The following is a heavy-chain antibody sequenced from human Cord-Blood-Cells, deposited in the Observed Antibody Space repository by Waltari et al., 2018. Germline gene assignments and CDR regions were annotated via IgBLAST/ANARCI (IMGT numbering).Heavy chain of an antibody. J-gene: IGHJ3*02. CDR2: FDPEDGET. CDR3: ATDLKEIFGVVNDAFDI. Sequence: QVQLVQSGAEVKKPGASVKVSCKVSGSTLTDLSMHWVRQAPAKGLEWMGGFDPEDGETIYAQKFQGRVTMTEDTSTDTAYMELSSLRSEDTAVYYCATDLKEIFGVVNDAFDIWGQGTMVTVSS. V-gene: IGHV1-24*01. D-gene: IGHD3-3*01. CDR1: GSTLTDLS.